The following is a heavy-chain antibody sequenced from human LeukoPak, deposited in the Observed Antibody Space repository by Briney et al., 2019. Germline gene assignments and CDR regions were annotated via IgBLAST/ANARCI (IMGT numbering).Heavy chain of an antibody. J-gene: IGHJ4*02. V-gene: IGHV3-7*03. CDR2: IRQDGDTK. D-gene: IGHD6-13*01. CDR3: ARPLPYGTTWYGRSDF. CDR1: GFTFNAYW. Sequence: GGSLRLSCAASGFTFNAYWMNWVRQAPGKGLEWVANIRQDGDTKYYVDSVKGRFTISRDNAMNSLYLQMNSLRAEDTAIYYCARPLPYGTTWYGRSDFWGQGTLVTVSS.